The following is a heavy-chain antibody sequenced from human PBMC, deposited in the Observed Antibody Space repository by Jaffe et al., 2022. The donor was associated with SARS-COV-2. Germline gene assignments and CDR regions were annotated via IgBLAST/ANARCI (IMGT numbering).Heavy chain of an antibody. J-gene: IGHJ4*02. CDR3: ARGGGDILTGYSA. CDR1: GFTVSSNY. Sequence: EVQLVESGGGLVQPGGSLRLSCAASGFTVSSNYMSWVRQAPGKGLEWVSVIYSGGSTYYADSVKGRFTISRHNSKNTLYLQMNSLRAEDTAVYYCARGGGDILTGYSAWGQGTLVTVSS. V-gene: IGHV3-53*04. D-gene: IGHD3-9*01. CDR2: IYSGGST.